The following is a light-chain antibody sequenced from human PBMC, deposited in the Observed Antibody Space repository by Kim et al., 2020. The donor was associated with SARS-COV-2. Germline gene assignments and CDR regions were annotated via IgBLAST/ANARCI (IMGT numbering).Light chain of an antibody. CDR3: QQRSSWPRST. CDR2: AAS. Sequence: LSPGERATLSCRASQSVSNNFAWYQQKPGQAPRLLIYAASNRATGIPARFSGSGSGTDFTRTISSLEPEDFALYYCQQRSSWPRSTFGGGTKLEI. V-gene: IGKV3-11*01. CDR1: QSVSNN. J-gene: IGKJ4*01.